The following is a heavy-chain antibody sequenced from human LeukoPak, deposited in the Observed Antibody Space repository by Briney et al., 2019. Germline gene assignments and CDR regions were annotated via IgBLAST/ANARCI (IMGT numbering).Heavy chain of an antibody. J-gene: IGHJ4*02. CDR3: ARVDGSPDY. CDR1: GSTFTSYY. CDR2: INPSGGST. D-gene: IGHD2-15*01. Sequence: ASVKVSCKASGSTFTSYYMHWVRQAPGQGLEWMGIINPSGGSTSYAQKFQGRVTITRNTSISTAYMELSSLRSEDTAVYYCARVDGSPDYWGQGTLVTVSS. V-gene: IGHV1-46*01.